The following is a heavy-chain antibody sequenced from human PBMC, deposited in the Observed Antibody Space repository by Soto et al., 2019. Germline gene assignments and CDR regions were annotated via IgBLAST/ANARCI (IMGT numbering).Heavy chain of an antibody. D-gene: IGHD3-22*01. V-gene: IGHV1-3*01. CDR1: GYTFTRNA. CDR3: ARLTLAHDSSGYHIFDY. CDR2: INPDNGNT. J-gene: IGHJ4*02. Sequence: ASVKVSCQTSGYTFTRNAMHWVRQAPGQRLEWMGWINPDNGNTKYSQKFQGRVTITRDTSASTAYLEWSSLKASDSAMYYCARLTLAHDSSGYHIFDYWGLGTLVTVSS.